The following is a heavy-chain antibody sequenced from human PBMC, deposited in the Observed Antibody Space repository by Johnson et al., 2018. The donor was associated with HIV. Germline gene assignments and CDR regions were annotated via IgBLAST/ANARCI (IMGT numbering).Heavy chain of an antibody. Sequence: VQLVESGGGLIQPGGSLRLSCAASGFTVSSNYMSWVRQAPGKGLEWVSVIYSGGSTYYADSVKGRFTISRDNSQNTLYLQMNSLRAEDTAVYYCANLDYGDYVHDAFDIWGQGTMVTVSS. V-gene: IGHV3-53*01. CDR2: IYSGGST. J-gene: IGHJ3*02. D-gene: IGHD4-17*01. CDR3: ANLDYGDYVHDAFDI. CDR1: GFTVSSNY.